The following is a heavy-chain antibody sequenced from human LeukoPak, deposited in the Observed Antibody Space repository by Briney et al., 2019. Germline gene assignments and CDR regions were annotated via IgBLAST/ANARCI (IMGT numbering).Heavy chain of an antibody. D-gene: IGHD3-16*01. J-gene: IGHJ4*02. Sequence: GGSLGLSCAASGFTFSSYAMSWVRQAPGKGLEWVSAISGSGGSTYYADSVKGRFTISRDNSKNTLYLQMNSLRAEDTAVYYCAKEYYDYVWGSYLYYFDYWGQGTLVTVSS. V-gene: IGHV3-23*01. CDR1: GFTFSSYA. CDR3: AKEYYDYVWGSYLYYFDY. CDR2: ISGSGGST.